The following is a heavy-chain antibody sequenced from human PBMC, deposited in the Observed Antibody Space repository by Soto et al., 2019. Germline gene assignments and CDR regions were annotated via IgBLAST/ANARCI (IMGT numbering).Heavy chain of an antibody. Sequence: ASVKVSCKVSGITLSELSLHWVRQAPGKGLEWMGGFDPEDGETLYAHNFQGRVTMTEDTSTDTAYMELSGLRSEDTAVYYCATGGGLAGSWFDPWGQGTLVTVSS. CDR2: FDPEDGET. CDR1: GITLSELS. CDR3: ATGGGLAGSWFDP. D-gene: IGHD5-12*01. J-gene: IGHJ5*02. V-gene: IGHV1-24*01.